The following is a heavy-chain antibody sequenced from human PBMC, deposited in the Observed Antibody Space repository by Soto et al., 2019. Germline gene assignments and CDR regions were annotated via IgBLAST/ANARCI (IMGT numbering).Heavy chain of an antibody. J-gene: IGHJ6*02. CDR2: TYYRSKWYN. D-gene: IGHD3-3*01. Sequence: SQTLSLTCAISGDSVSSNSAAWNWIRQSPSRGLEWLGRTYYRSKWYNDYAVSVKSRITINPDTSKNQFSLQLNSVTPEDTAVYYCARIVLSTIFGSGGYYYGMDVWGQGTTVTVSS. CDR1: GDSVSSNSAA. CDR3: ARIVLSTIFGSGGYYYGMDV. V-gene: IGHV6-1*01.